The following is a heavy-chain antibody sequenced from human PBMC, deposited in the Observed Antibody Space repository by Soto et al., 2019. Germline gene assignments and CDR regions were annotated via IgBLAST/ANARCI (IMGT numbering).Heavy chain of an antibody. Sequence: GGSLRLSCAASGFTFSSYAMSWVRQAPGKGLEWVANIKEDGSEKHYVDSVKGRFIISRDNAENSVYLQMNSLRAEDAAVYYCARDPYNYGDYGYGMDVWGQGTTVTSP. D-gene: IGHD3-16*01. CDR1: GFTFSSYA. J-gene: IGHJ6*02. CDR3: ARDPYNYGDYGYGMDV. V-gene: IGHV3-7*05. CDR2: IKEDGSEK.